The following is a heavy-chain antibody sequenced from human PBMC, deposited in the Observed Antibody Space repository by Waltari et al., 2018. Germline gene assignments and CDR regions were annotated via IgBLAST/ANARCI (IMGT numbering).Heavy chain of an antibody. CDR2: INPNNGAT. V-gene: IGHV1-2*02. Sequence: QVQLVQSGVEVKKPGASVRVYCKASGYSFTVYYLHWIRLAPGQGPEWMGWINPNNGATHYAQKFQGRVTMTRDTSINTAYLEVTSDDTAVYFCARDRWGESHGYGYWGRGTLVTVSS. CDR3: ARDRWGESHGYGY. CDR1: GYSFTVYY. J-gene: IGHJ4*02. D-gene: IGHD7-27*01.